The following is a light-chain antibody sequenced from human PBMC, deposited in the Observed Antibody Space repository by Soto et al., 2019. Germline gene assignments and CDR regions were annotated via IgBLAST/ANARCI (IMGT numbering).Light chain of an antibody. J-gene: IGKJ1*01. Sequence: EFVLTQSPGTLSLSPGERATLSCRASQSISSNLAWYQRKPGQAPRLLIYGASTRATGIPARFSGSGSGTAFSLTINSLQPEDFAVYYCQQYNNWPPWTFGQGTKVDIK. CDR3: QQYNNWPPWT. V-gene: IGKV3-15*01. CDR1: QSISSN. CDR2: GAS.